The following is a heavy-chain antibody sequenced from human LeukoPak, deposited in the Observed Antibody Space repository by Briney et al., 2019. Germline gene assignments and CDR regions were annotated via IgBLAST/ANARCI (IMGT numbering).Heavy chain of an antibody. D-gene: IGHD3-3*01. CDR2: ISSNGGST. CDR3: ARGGITIFGVAYFDY. J-gene: IGHJ4*02. CDR1: GFTFSSYA. V-gene: IGHV3-64*01. Sequence: GGSLRLSCAASGFTFSSYAMHWVRQAPGKGLEYVSAISSNGGSTYYANSVKGRFTISRDNSKNTLYLQMGSLRAEDMAVYYCARGGITIFGVAYFDYWGQGTLVTVSS.